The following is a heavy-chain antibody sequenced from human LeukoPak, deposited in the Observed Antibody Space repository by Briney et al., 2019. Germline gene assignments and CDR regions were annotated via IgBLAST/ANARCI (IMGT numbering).Heavy chain of an antibody. CDR2: ISYDGSNK. CDR3: ARGKLWFGELNYFDY. Sequence: GGSLRLSCAASGFTFSSYGMHWVRQASGKGLEWVAVISYDGSNKYYADSVKGRFTISRDNSKNTPYLQMNSLRAEDTAVYYCARGKLWFGELNYFDYWGQGTLVTVSS. J-gene: IGHJ4*02. D-gene: IGHD3-10*01. CDR1: GFTFSSYG. V-gene: IGHV3-30*03.